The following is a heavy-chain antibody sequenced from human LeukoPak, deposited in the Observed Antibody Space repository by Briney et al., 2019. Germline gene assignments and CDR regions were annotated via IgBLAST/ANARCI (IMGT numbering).Heavy chain of an antibody. CDR3: ARRYGTVDY. CDR1: GGSFSGYY. Sequence: SETLSLTCAVYGGSFSGYYWSWIRQPPGKGLEWIGEINHSGSTNYNPSLKSRVTISVDTSKNQFSLKLSSVTAVDTAVYYCARRYGTVDYWGQGTLVTVSS. D-gene: IGHD1-14*01. CDR2: INHSGST. V-gene: IGHV4-34*01. J-gene: IGHJ4*02.